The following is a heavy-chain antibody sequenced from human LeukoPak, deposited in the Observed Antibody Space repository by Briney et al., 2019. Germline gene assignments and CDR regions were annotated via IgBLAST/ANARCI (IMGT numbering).Heavy chain of an antibody. D-gene: IGHD3-3*01. CDR2: FDPEDGET. CDR1: GYTLTELS. V-gene: IGHV1-24*01. CDR3: ATGVQRILEWLRSDP. J-gene: IGHJ5*02. Sequence: GASVKVSCKVSGYTLTELSMHWVRQAPGKGLEWMGGFDPEDGETIYAQKFQGRVTLTEDTSTDTAYMELSSLRSEDTAVYYCATGVQRILEWLRSDPWGQGTLVTVSS.